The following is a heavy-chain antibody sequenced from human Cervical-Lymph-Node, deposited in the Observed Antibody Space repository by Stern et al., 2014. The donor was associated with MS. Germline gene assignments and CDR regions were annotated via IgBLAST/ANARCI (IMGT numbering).Heavy chain of an antibody. V-gene: IGHV1-69*01. CDR2: FVTLFSTT. CDR3: ARGGIGSSRLYYHFYGMDV. D-gene: IGHD6-6*01. Sequence: VQLVESGAEVQKPGSSVKVSCKASAGTFNRYVISWVRQAPGHGLEWMGGFVTLFSTTHDAQKLQGRVTITADESRSTTYMELTSLRSDDTAVYYCARGGIGSSRLYYHFYGMDVWGQGTTVTVSS. CDR1: AGTFNRYV. J-gene: IGHJ6*02.